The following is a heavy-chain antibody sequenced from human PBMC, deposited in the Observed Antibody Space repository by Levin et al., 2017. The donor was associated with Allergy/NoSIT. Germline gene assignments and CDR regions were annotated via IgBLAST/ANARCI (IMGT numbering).Heavy chain of an antibody. Sequence: SQTLSLTCTVSGGSISSYYWSWIRQPPGKGLEWIGYIYYSGSTNYNPSLKSRVTISVDTSKNQFSLKLSSVTAADTAVYYCARMYSSSWYGVELVLYYFDYWGQGTLVTVSS. CDR1: GGSISSYY. D-gene: IGHD6-13*01. CDR2: IYYSGST. CDR3: ARMYSSSWYGVELVLYYFDY. J-gene: IGHJ4*02. V-gene: IGHV4-59*01.